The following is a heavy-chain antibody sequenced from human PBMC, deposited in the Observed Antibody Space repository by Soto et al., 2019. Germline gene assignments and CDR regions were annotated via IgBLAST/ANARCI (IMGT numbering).Heavy chain of an antibody. CDR2: IYQSGTT. CDR3: ARYISVPRTRGFDY. CDR1: GASISDNW. D-gene: IGHD1-20*01. J-gene: IGHJ4*02. V-gene: IGHV4-4*02. Sequence: QVQLQESGPGLVKPSGTLSLTCAVSGASISDNWWSWVRQPPGKGLEWIGEIYQSGTTHYNPSLWSRVAMSVDKSNNRLSLNLNSVTAADTAVYYCARYISVPRTRGFDYWGQGTLVTVSS.